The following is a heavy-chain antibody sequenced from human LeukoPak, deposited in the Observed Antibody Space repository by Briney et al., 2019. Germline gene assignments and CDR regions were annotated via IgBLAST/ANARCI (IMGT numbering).Heavy chain of an antibody. CDR3: ARNEGRSGTYMDYFDY. J-gene: IGHJ4*02. V-gene: IGHV4-61*02. Sequence: SQTLSLTCTVSGGSISSGSYYWSWIRQPAGKGLEWIGRIHSSGTTNYNPSLKSRVTISGDTSKNQFSLKLTSVTAADTAVYYCARNEGRSGTYMDYFDYWGQGTLVTVSS. D-gene: IGHD1-26*01. CDR1: GGSISSGSYY. CDR2: IHSSGTT.